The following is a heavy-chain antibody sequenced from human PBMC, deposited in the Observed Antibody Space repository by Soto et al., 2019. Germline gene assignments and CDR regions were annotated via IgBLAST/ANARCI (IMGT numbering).Heavy chain of an antibody. D-gene: IGHD6-13*01. Sequence: QVQLVESGGGVVQPGRSLRLSCAASGFTFSSYGMHWVRQAPGKGLEWVAVIWYDGSNKYYADSVKGRFTISRDNSKNTLYLQMNSLRAEDTAVYYCARDPSIAAAAIPVTSPFYYYYGMDVWGQGTTVTVSS. V-gene: IGHV3-33*01. CDR2: IWYDGSNK. CDR1: GFTFSSYG. J-gene: IGHJ6*02. CDR3: ARDPSIAAAAIPVTSPFYYYYGMDV.